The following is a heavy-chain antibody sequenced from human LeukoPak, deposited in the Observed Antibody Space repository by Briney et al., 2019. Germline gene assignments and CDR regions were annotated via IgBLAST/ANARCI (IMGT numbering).Heavy chain of an antibody. CDR2: ISGSGGST. V-gene: IGHV3-23*01. CDR3: AKDRNPLCYDFWSGYKTWFDP. Sequence: GGSLRLSCAASGFTFSNYVMSWVRQAPGKGLEWVSLISGSGGSTYYADSVKGRFTISRDNSKNTLYLQMNSLRAEDTAVYYCAKDRNPLCYDFWSGYKTWFDPWGQGTLVTVSS. J-gene: IGHJ5*02. CDR1: GFTFSNYV. D-gene: IGHD3-3*01.